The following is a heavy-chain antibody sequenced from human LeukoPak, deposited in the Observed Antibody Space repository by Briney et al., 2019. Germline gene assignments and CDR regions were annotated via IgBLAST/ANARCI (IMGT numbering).Heavy chain of an antibody. J-gene: IGHJ4*02. V-gene: IGHV1-2*06. CDR1: GYTFAGYY. CDR2: INPNSGGT. CDR3: ARDGDCSGGSCYYDFDY. D-gene: IGHD2-15*01. Sequence: ASVKVSCKASGYTFAGYYMHWVRQAPGQGLEWMGRINPNSGGTNYAQKFQGRVTMTRDTSISTAYMELSRLRSDDTAVYYCARDGDCSGGSCYYDFDYWGQGTLVTVSS.